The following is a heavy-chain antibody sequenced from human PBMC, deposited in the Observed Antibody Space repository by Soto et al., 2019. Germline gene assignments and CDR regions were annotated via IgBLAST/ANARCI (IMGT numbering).Heavy chain of an antibody. D-gene: IGHD3-22*01. CDR2: IWYDGSNK. CDR1: GFTFSSYG. J-gene: IGHJ4*02. V-gene: IGHV3-33*01. Sequence: GGSLRLSCAASGFTFSSYGMHWVRQAPGKGLEWVAVIWYDGSNKYYADSVKGRFTISRDNSKNTLYLQMNSLRAEDTAVYYCARGNLYYYDSSGYYYFDYWGQGTLVTVSS. CDR3: ARGNLYYYDSSGYYYFDY.